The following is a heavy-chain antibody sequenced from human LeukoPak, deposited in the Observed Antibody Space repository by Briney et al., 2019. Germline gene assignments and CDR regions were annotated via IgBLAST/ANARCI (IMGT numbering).Heavy chain of an antibody. J-gene: IGHJ4*02. CDR3: ARERSSFKSDGHTAMVMGTLDY. V-gene: IGHV4-4*07. CDR1: GGSISDYY. Sequence: SETLSLTCAVSGGSISDYYWSWIRQPAGKGLEWIGRIYYSGSTNYDPSLKSRVTMSVDTSKNQFSLKLSSVTAADTAVYYCARERSSFKSDGHTAMVMGTLDYWGQGTLVTVSS. D-gene: IGHD5-18*01. CDR2: IYYSGST.